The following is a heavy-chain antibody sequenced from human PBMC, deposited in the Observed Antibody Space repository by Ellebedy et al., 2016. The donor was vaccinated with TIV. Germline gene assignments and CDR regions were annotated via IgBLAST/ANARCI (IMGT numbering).Heavy chain of an antibody. CDR2: IKQDGSEK. Sequence: GGSLRLXCAASGFTFSTYWMHWVRQAPGKGLEWVANIKQDGSEKYYVDSVKGRFTISRDNAKNSLYLQMNSLRAEDTAVYYCAKDTNGANSPVDYWGQGTLVTVSS. CDR3: AKDTNGANSPVDY. J-gene: IGHJ4*02. V-gene: IGHV3-7*03. D-gene: IGHD1-1*01. CDR1: GFTFSTYW.